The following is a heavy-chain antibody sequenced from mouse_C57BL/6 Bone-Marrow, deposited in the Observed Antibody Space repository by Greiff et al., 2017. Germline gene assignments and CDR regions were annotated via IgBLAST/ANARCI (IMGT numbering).Heavy chain of an antibody. CDR2: IYPRSGNT. CDR3: ANYYGSFFAV. J-gene: IGHJ1*03. D-gene: IGHD1-1*01. Sequence: QVQLQQSGAELARPGASVKLSCKASGYTFTSYGISWVKQRTGQGLEWIGEIYPRSGNTYYNEKFKGKATLTADKSSSTAYMELRSLTSEDSAVYFCANYYGSFFAVWGTGTTVTVSS. CDR1: GYTFTSYG. V-gene: IGHV1-81*01.